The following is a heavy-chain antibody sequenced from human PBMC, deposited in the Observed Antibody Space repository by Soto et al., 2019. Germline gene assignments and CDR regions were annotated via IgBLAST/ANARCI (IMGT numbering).Heavy chain of an antibody. J-gene: IGHJ6*02. CDR3: ARAWPRGNMIVIDSDNYGMEV. Sequence: QVQLVQSGAEVKKPGSSVRVSCTASGGNFSKSAFSWVRQAPGQGLEWVGGIIPLFDEADYAPRFQGRVTITADESTTTASLEPRSPKTDETAIYYCARAWPRGNMIVIDSDNYGMEVWGQGTTVTVSS. D-gene: IGHD3-22*01. CDR2: IIPLFDEA. V-gene: IGHV1-69*01. CDR1: GGNFSKSA.